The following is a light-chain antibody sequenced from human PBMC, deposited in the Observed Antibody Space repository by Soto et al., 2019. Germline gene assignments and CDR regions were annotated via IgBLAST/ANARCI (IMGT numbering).Light chain of an antibody. Sequence: QSALTQPASVSGSPGQSITISCTGTGSDIGAYTYVSWYQQHPGKVPKLMIYHVSNRPSGVSNRFSGSKSGNTASLTISGLQAEEEAEYYCKSYTTRSTVIFGGGTKLTVL. J-gene: IGLJ2*01. V-gene: IGLV2-14*03. CDR2: HVS. CDR1: GSDIGAYTY. CDR3: KSYTTRSTVI.